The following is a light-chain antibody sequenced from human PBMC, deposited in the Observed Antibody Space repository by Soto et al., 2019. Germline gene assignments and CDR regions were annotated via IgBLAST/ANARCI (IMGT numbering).Light chain of an antibody. V-gene: IGKV3-20*01. CDR2: GAF. CDR3: QQYGSSPPYT. CDR1: HSVSSSY. J-gene: IGKJ2*01. Sequence: EIVVTQSPGTLSLSPGERATLSCMASHSVSSSYLAWYQQKPGQAPRLLIYGAFSRATGIPDRFSGSGSGTDFTLTISRLEPEDIAVYYCQQYGSSPPYTFGQGTKLEIK.